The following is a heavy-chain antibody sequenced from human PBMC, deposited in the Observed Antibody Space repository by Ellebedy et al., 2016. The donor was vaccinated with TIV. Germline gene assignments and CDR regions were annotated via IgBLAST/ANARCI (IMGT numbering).Heavy chain of an antibody. V-gene: IGHV3-30*03. CDR2: ITNDGKIK. J-gene: IGHJ4*02. CDR3: ERDEDTDGNYFDF. CDR1: GFTFSSYG. D-gene: IGHD2-8*02. Sequence: GESLKISCAASGFTFSSYGMHWVRQAPGKGLEWVAVITNDGKIKYYADSVKGRFTIYRDNSMNTLSLQMNSLRVEDTAVYSCERDEDTDGNYFDFWGQGTLVIVSS.